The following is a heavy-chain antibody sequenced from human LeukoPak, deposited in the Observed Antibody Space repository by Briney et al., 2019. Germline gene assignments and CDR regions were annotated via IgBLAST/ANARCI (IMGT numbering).Heavy chain of an antibody. CDR3: ATDRITMVRGVITSYYFDY. CDR2: FDPEDGET. J-gene: IGHJ4*02. Sequence: ASVKVSCKVSGYTLTELSMHWVRQAPGKGGEWMGGFDPEDGETIYAQKFQGRVTMTEDTSTDTAYMELSSLRSEDTAVYYCATDRITMVRGVITSYYFDYWGQGTLVTVSS. V-gene: IGHV1-24*01. CDR1: GYTLTELS. D-gene: IGHD3-10*01.